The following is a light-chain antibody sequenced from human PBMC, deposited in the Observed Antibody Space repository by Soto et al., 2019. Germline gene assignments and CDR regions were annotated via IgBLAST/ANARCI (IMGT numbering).Light chain of an antibody. Sequence: DLQMTQSPSSLSASVGDRVTITCRASQSISRYLNWYQHKTGKAPKLLIYAASSLQSGVASRFSGSGSGTDFTLTISSLQPEDFATYYCQQSYSTPWTFGQGTKVEIK. CDR3: QQSYSTPWT. CDR1: QSISRY. J-gene: IGKJ1*01. V-gene: IGKV1-39*01. CDR2: AAS.